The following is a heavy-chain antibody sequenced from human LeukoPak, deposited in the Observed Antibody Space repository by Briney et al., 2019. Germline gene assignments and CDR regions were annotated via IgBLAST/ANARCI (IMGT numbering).Heavy chain of an antibody. V-gene: IGHV3-30*04. J-gene: IGHJ4*02. Sequence: GGSLRLSCAASGFTFSSYAMHWVRQAPGKGLEWVAVISYDGSNKYYADSVKGRFTISRDNSKNTLYLQMNSLRAEGTAVYYCARVGSSGWDFDYWGQGTLVTVSS. CDR2: ISYDGSNK. D-gene: IGHD6-19*01. CDR3: ARVGSSGWDFDY. CDR1: GFTFSSYA.